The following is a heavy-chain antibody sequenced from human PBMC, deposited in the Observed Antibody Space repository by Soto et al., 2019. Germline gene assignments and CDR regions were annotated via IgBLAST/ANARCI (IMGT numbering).Heavy chain of an antibody. Sequence: SLTCTVSGGSISSYYWSWIRQPPGKGLEWIGYIYYSGSTNYNPSLKSRVTISVDTSKNQFSLKLSSVTAADTAVYYCAREGYYSGSRPEYIPIDYWGQGTLVTVSS. CDR2: IYYSGST. CDR1: GGSISSYY. V-gene: IGHV4-59*01. CDR3: AREGYYSGSRPEYIPIDY. D-gene: IGHD3-10*01. J-gene: IGHJ4*02.